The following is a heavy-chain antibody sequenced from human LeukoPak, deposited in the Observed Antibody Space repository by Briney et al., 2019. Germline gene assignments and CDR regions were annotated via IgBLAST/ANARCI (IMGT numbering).Heavy chain of an antibody. Sequence: PGGSLRLSCAASGFTFSSYAMSWVRQAPGKGLEWVSAISGSGGSTYYADSVKGRFTISRDNSKNSLYLQMNSLRAEDTAVYYCARDRIAAAGIGYWGQGTLVTVSS. J-gene: IGHJ4*02. CDR2: ISGSGGST. D-gene: IGHD6-13*01. CDR1: GFTFSSYA. V-gene: IGHV3-23*01. CDR3: ARDRIAAAGIGY.